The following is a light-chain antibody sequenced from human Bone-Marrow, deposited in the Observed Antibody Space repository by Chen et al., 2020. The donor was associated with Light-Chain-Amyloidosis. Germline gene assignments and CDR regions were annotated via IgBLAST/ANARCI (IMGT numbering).Light chain of an antibody. CDR1: NSDVGNYNL. V-gene: IGLV2-23*01. CDR3: CAYTGSSTWV. J-gene: IGLJ3*02. Sequence: QSALTQPASVSGSPGPSITISCTASNSDVGNYNLVSWYQHHPGKAPKLIIYGDFKRPSGVSNRCSGSKSGNTASLTISGLQNEDEAHYHCCAYTGSSTWVFGGGTKLTVL. CDR2: GDF.